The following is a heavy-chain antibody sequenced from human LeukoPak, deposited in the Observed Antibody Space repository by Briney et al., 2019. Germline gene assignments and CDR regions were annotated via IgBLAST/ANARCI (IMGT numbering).Heavy chain of an antibody. V-gene: IGHV3-7*03. CDR2: IKGGGSKK. J-gene: IGHJ3*02. D-gene: IGHD3-22*01. CDR3: ARDRNDYDTSGYYYDVFDI. Sequence: GGSLRLSCAASGFTFSSNWMTWVRQAPGKGLEWVANIKGGGSKKYYVDSVEGRFTISRDNAKNSLYLQTNSLRAEDTAMYYCARDRNDYDTSGYYYDVFDIWGQGTMVTVSS. CDR1: GFTFSSNW.